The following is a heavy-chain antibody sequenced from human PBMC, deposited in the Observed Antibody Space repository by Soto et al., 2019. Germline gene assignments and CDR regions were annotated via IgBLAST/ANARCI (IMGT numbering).Heavy chain of an antibody. V-gene: IGHV2-70*04. CDR1: GFSLSTGGRG. D-gene: IGHD6-13*01. CDR2: IDWDDDK. CDR3: ARTIAAAGRYGMGV. Sequence: SGPTLVNPTQLLTLTCKFLGFSLSTGGRGVSWVRQPQGKALEWLARIDWDDDKFYSTSLKTRLTISTDTSKNQLEITMTNRDPVDTVSYYCARTIAAAGRYGMGVWGHGTMVTVSS. J-gene: IGHJ6*02.